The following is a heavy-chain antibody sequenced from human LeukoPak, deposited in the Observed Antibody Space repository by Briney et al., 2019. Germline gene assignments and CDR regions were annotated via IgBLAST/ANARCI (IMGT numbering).Heavy chain of an antibody. CDR3: AREDRQGYCSSTSCYYGGFDP. J-gene: IGHJ5*02. V-gene: IGHV3-53*01. D-gene: IGHD2-2*01. Sequence: GGSLRLSCAASGFTVSSNYMSWVRQAPGKGLEWVSVIYSGGSTYYADSVKGRFTISRDNSKNTLYLQMNSLRAEDTAVYYCAREDRQGYCSSTSCYYGGFDPWGQGTLVTVSS. CDR2: IYSGGST. CDR1: GFTVSSNY.